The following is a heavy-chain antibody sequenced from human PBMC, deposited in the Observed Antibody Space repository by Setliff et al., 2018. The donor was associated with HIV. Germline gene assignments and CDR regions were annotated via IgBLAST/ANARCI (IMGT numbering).Heavy chain of an antibody. CDR1: GYSFTSCF. D-gene: IGHD2-8*01. V-gene: IGHV1-46*01. CDR3: ASGCGYCKNGNCYIGVHKNPDKYDFDY. Sequence: ASVKVSCKPSGYSFTSCFIHWVRQAPGQGLEYMGIINPADGITNYAQKFQGRVTLTTDELMKTAYMELSSLRSEDTGVYYWASGCGYCKNGNCYIGVHKNPDKYDFDYWGQGTLVTVAS. J-gene: IGHJ4*02. CDR2: INPADGIT.